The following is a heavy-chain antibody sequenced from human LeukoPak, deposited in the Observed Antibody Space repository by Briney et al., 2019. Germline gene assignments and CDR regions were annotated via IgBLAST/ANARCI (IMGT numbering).Heavy chain of an antibody. CDR2: INHSGST. Sequence: SETLSLTCTVSGGSISTNSYYWGWIRQPPGKGLEWIGEINHSGSTNYNPSLKSRVTISVDTSKNQFSLKLSSVTAADTAVYYCARLIKRWLQPTPFDYWGQGTLVTVSS. V-gene: IGHV4-39*07. J-gene: IGHJ4*02. CDR1: GGSISTNSYY. D-gene: IGHD5-24*01. CDR3: ARLIKRWLQPTPFDY.